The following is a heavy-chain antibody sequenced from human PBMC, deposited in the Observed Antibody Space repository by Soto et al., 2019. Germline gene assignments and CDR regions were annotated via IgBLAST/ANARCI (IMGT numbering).Heavy chain of an antibody. CDR2: VFHSGST. V-gene: IGHV4-4*02. CDR1: GGSITTSDW. Sequence: QVQLQESGPGQVKPSGTLSLTCEVSGGSITTSDWWSWVRQPPGKGLEWIGEVFHSGSTTYNPSLKSRVTISVDKSKNQFSLKLISVTAADTAVYYCARDGSGGSGWYNWFDPWGQGTLVTVS. J-gene: IGHJ5*02. CDR3: ARDGSGGSGWYNWFDP. D-gene: IGHD6-19*01.